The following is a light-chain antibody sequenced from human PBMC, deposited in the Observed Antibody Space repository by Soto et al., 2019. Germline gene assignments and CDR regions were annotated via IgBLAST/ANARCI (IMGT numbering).Light chain of an antibody. V-gene: IGLV2-14*01. CDR1: MRDVGAYNL. J-gene: IGLJ3*02. CDR3: CSYAGSYTRV. Sequence: QSVLTQPASVSGSAGQSITISCSGTMRDVGAYNLVSWYQQHPGTAPKLIIYEVRNRPSGISSRFSGSRSGNTASLTISGLQPEDEGDYYCCSYAGSYTRVFGGGTQLTVL. CDR2: EVR.